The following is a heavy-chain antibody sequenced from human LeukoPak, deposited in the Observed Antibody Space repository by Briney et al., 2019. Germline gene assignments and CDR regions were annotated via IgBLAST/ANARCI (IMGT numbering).Heavy chain of an antibody. CDR3: ERQPPAAAGQYNWFDP. CDR2: ISAYNGNT. D-gene: IGHD6-13*01. Sequence: ASVKVSCKASGYTFTSYGISWVRQAPGQGLEWMGWISAYNGNTNYAQKLQGRVTMTTDTSTSAAYMELRSLRSDDTAVYYCERQPPAAAGQYNWFDPWGQGTLVTVSS. CDR1: GYTFTSYG. J-gene: IGHJ5*02. V-gene: IGHV1-18*01.